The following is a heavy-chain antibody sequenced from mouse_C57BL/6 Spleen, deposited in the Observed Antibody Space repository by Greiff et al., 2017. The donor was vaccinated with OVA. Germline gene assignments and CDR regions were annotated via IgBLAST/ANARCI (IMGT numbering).Heavy chain of an antibody. CDR3: AREGYDYDFDY. D-gene: IGHD2-4*01. CDR1: GYTFTSYW. V-gene: IGHV1-64*01. Sequence: QVQLQQPGAELVKPGASVKLSCKASGYTFTSYWMHWVKQRPGQGLEWIGMIHPNSGSTNYNEKFKSKATLTVDKSSSTAYMQLSSLTSEDSAVYYCAREGYDYDFDYWGKGTTLTVSS. CDR2: IHPNSGST. J-gene: IGHJ2*01.